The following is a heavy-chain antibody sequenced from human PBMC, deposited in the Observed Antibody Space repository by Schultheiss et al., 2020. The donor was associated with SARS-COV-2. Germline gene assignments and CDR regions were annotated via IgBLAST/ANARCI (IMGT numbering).Heavy chain of an antibody. CDR2: ITYSSSTI. CDR1: GFTFSSYS. V-gene: IGHV3-48*04. J-gene: IGHJ4*02. D-gene: IGHD3-10*01. CDR3: AKESGSYFDY. Sequence: GGSLRLSCAASGFTFSSYSMNWVRQAPGKGLEWVSYITYSSSTIYYADSVKGRFTISRDNAKNSLYLQMNSLRAEDTAVYYCAKESGSYFDYWGQGTLVTVSS.